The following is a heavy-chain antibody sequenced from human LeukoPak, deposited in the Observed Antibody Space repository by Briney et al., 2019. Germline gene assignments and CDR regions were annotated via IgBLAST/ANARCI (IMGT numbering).Heavy chain of an antibody. J-gene: IGHJ4*02. CDR3: AREMQYLANFDS. Sequence: GGSLRLSCAASTFTFSNYWMSWVRQAPGKGLEWVANIKQDGSEKYYVDSVKGRFTISRDNAKTSLYLQMNSLRAEDTAVFYCAREMQYLANFDSWGQGTLVTVSS. D-gene: IGHD2-8*01. CDR2: IKQDGSEK. V-gene: IGHV3-7*01. CDR1: TFTFSNYW.